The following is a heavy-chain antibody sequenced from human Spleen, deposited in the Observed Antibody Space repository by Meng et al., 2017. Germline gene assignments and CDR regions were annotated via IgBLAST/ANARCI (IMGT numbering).Heavy chain of an antibody. CDR3: ARDFAAGSHYGMDV. Sequence: GESLKISCAASGFTLSSYDMHWVRQATGKGLEWVSAIGTAGDTYYPGSVKGRFTISRENAKNSLYLQMNSLRAGDTAVYYCARDFAAGSHYGMDVWGQGTTVTVSS. D-gene: IGHD1-1*01. CDR1: GFTLSSYD. V-gene: IGHV3-13*01. CDR2: IGTAGDT. J-gene: IGHJ6*02.